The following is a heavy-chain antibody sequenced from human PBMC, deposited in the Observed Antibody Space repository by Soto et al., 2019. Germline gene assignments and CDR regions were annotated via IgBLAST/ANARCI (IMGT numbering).Heavy chain of an antibody. CDR2: ISAYNGNT. CDR1: GYTFTSYG. D-gene: IGHD1-1*01. Sequence: QVQLVQSGAEVKKPGASVKVSCKASGYTFTSYGISWVRQAPGQGLEWMGWISAYNGNTNYAQKLQGRVTMTTDTSTSTAYMEMRSRRADDTAGNYCARDSWQRERRPVAFDIWGQGTMVTVSS. CDR3: ARDSWQRERRPVAFDI. J-gene: IGHJ3*02. V-gene: IGHV1-18*01.